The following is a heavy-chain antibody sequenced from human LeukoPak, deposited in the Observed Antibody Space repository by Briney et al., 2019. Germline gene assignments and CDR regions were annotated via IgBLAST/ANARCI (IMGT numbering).Heavy chain of an antibody. CDR1: GFTFSDYY. J-gene: IGHJ4*02. CDR3: ARDRIAARSFHY. Sequence: GGSLRLSCAASGFTFSDYYVSWIRQAPGKGLEWVSYISSSGSTIYYADSVKGRFTISRDNAKNSLYLQMNSLRAEDTAVYYCARDRIAARSFHYWGQGTLVTVSS. V-gene: IGHV3-11*04. CDR2: ISSSGSTI. D-gene: IGHD6-6*01.